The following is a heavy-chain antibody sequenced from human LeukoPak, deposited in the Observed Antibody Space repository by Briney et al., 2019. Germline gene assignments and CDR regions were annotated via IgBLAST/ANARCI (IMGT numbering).Heavy chain of an antibody. CDR2: IYYSGST. J-gene: IGHJ4*02. V-gene: IGHV4-59*01. D-gene: IGHD5-24*01. Sequence: SETLSLTCTVSGGSISSYYWSWIRQPPGKGLEWIGYIYYSGSTNYNPSLKSRVTISVDTSKNQFSLKLSSVTAADTAVNYCARHGYNTPFDYWGQGTPVTVSS. CDR3: ARHGYNTPFDY. CDR1: GGSISSYY.